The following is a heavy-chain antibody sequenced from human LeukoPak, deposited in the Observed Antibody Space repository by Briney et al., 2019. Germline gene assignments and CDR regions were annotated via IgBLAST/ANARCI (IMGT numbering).Heavy chain of an antibody. CDR3: ARDYYYGRAFDV. CDR1: GFGVSTSY. D-gene: IGHD3-10*01. CDR2: LYSDGTT. Sequence: GGSLSLSCAASGFGVSTSYMSWVRQAPGKGLEWVSILYSDGTTYYADSVKGRFTISRDNSKNMVYFQMNSLRAEDTAMYYCARDYYYGRAFDVWGQGTMVTVSS. V-gene: IGHV3-53*01. J-gene: IGHJ3*01.